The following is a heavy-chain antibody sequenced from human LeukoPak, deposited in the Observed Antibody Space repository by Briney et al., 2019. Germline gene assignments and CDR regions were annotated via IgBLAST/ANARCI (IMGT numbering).Heavy chain of an antibody. CDR3: AREAITMVRGEIGY. V-gene: IGHV4-38-2*02. CDR2: IYHSGST. CDR1: GYSVSSGYY. J-gene: IGHJ4*02. D-gene: IGHD3-10*01. Sequence: PSETLSLTCTVSGYSVSSGYYWGWIRQPPGKGLEWIGSIYHSGSTYYNPSLKSRVTISVDTSKNQFSLKLSSVTAADTAVYYCAREAITMVRGEIGYWGQGTLVTVSS.